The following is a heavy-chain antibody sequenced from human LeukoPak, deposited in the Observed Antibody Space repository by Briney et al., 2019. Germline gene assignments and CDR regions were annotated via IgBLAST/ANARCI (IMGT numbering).Heavy chain of an antibody. CDR1: GFTFSDRY. CDR3: AKDSGSGGYFDY. D-gene: IGHD1-26*01. J-gene: IGHJ4*02. V-gene: IGHV3-72*01. Sequence: GGSLRLSRAASGFTFSDRYMDWVRQAPGKGLEWVGRTSSKGNVYTTYYAASVKGRFTISRDDSKNSLYLQMNSLNTEDTAVYYCAKDSGSGGYFDYWGQGTLVTVSS. CDR2: TSSKGNVYTT.